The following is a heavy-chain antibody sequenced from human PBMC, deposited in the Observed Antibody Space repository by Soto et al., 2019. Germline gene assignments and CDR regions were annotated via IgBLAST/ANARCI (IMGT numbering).Heavy chain of an antibody. Sequence: PSETLSLTCTVSGGSISSYYWGWIRQPPGKGLEWIAIIYYRGNTHYNPSLESRVTISVDTSKNQFSLRLNSMTAADTAVYYCARHSKKTGDFDYYYGMDVWGQGTTVTVSS. J-gene: IGHJ6*02. V-gene: IGHV4-59*08. CDR2: IYYRGNT. D-gene: IGHD7-27*01. CDR1: GGSISSYY. CDR3: ARHSKKTGDFDYYYGMDV.